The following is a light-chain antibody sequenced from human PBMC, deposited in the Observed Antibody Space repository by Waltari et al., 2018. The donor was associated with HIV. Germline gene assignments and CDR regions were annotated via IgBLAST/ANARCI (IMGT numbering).Light chain of an antibody. CDR3: QQRRAWPIT. J-gene: IGKJ2*01. V-gene: IGKV3-11*01. Sequence: EIVFTQSPVTLSFSVGERATVSCRASQSVFTYLAWYHQRPGQPPRLLIYDASNRATGIPPRFSASGSGTDFNLTISGLESEDFGLYFCQQRRAWPITFGQGTKVEIK. CDR2: DAS. CDR1: QSVFTY.